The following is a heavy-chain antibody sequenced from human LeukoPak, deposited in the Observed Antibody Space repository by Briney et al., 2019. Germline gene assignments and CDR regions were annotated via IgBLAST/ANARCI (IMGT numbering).Heavy chain of an antibody. CDR3: ARRVIPVAGVSRFDP. V-gene: IGHV3-21*01. D-gene: IGHD6-19*01. J-gene: IGHJ5*02. CDR2: ISSSRSNI. Sequence: GGSLRLSCAASGFAFSAYVMNWVRQAPGKGLEWVSSISSSRSNIYYSDSVKGRFTISRDNARNSLYLQINSLRAEDTAVYYCARRVIPVAGVSRFDPWGQGTLVTVSS. CDR1: GFAFSAYV.